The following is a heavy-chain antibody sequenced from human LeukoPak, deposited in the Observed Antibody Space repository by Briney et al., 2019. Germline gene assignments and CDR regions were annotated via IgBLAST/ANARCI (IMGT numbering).Heavy chain of an antibody. CDR2: ITGSGGTT. J-gene: IGHJ4*02. D-gene: IGHD2-15*01. CDR3: AKSRSEVVVAAANY. Sequence: GGSLRLSCAASGFTFSSYAMNWVRQAPGKGLEWVSAITGSGGTTYYADSVRGRFTISRDNSKNTLYLQMNSLRAEDTGIYYCAKSRSEVVVAAANYWGQGTLITVSS. CDR1: GFTFSSYA. V-gene: IGHV3-23*01.